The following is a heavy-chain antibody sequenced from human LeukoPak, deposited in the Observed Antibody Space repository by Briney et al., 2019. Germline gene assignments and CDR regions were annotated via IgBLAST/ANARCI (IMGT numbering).Heavy chain of an antibody. V-gene: IGHV4-38-2*01. Sequence: SETLSLTCAVSGYSISSGYYWGWIRQPPGKGLEWIGSIYHSGRTYYNPSLKSRVTISVDTSKNQFTLKLSSVTAADTAVYYCARHEGYCSSTSCYRGNWFDPWGQGTLVTVSS. CDR1: GYSISSGYY. J-gene: IGHJ5*02. CDR3: ARHEGYCSSTSCYRGNWFDP. D-gene: IGHD2-2*02. CDR2: IYHSGRT.